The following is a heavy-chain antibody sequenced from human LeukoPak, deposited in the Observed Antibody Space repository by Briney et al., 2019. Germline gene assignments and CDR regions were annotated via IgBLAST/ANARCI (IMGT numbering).Heavy chain of an antibody. J-gene: IGHJ4*02. CDR2: INHSGIT. CDR3: ARLNIAGGFDY. CDR1: GGSFSGYY. Sequence: PSETLSLTCAVYGGSFSGYYWSWIRQPPGKGLEWIGEINHSGITNYNPSLKSRVTILVDTSKNQFSLRLSSVTAADTAMYYCARLNIAGGFDYWGQGTPVTVSS. V-gene: IGHV4-34*01. D-gene: IGHD5-12*01.